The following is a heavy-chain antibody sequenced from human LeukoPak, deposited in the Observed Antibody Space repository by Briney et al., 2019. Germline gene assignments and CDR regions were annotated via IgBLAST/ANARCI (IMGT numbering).Heavy chain of an antibody. CDR1: GDSINSDTYY. CDR3: AREHSGTSTECDY. Sequence: SETLSLTCTVSGDSINSDTYYWGWIRQPPGKGLEWIGSIYYSGSTYYNPSLKSRVTISVDTSRNQFSLKLRSVTAADTAVYYCAREHSGTSTECDYWGQGTLVTVSS. J-gene: IGHJ4*02. D-gene: IGHD6-6*01. CDR2: IYYSGST. V-gene: IGHV4-39*01.